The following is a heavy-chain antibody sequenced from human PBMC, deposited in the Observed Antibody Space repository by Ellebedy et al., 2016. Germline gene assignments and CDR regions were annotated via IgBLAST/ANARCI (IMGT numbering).Heavy chain of an antibody. CDR3: VRGPSHYDRRGYYTGFDF. V-gene: IGHV4-59*12. Sequence: GSLRLSCAVSGGAISSSYWSWIRQPPGKGLEWMGHVYYNGSSNSSPSLRSLVTMSLDVSKSQISLNLTTVTAADTAVYFCVRGPSHYDRRGYYTGFDFWGQGIMVAVS. CDR2: VYYNGSS. CDR1: GGAISSSY. D-gene: IGHD3-22*01. J-gene: IGHJ4*02.